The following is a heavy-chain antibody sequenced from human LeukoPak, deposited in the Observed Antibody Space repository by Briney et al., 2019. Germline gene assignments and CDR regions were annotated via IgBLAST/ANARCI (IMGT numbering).Heavy chain of an antibody. CDR1: GFTFSSYT. V-gene: IGHV3-23*01. CDR2: ISGSGGTT. CDR3: AKGRTGYIPDY. Sequence: PGGSLRLSCAASGFTFSSYTMTWVRQAPGKGLEWVSVISGSGGTTYYADSVKGRFTIPRDNSKNTLYLQMNSLRAEDTAVYYCAKGRTGYIPDYWGQGTLVTVSS. D-gene: IGHD6-13*01. J-gene: IGHJ4*02.